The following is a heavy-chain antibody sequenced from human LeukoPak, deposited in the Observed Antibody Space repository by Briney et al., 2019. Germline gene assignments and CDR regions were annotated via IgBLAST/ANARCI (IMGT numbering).Heavy chain of an antibody. J-gene: IGHJ4*02. V-gene: IGHV3-9*01. CDR2: ISWNSGSI. CDR3: AKDIGHVDTVMVGRGGFDY. D-gene: IGHD5-18*01. CDR1: GFIFSNYW. Sequence: GGSLRLSCAGSGFIFSNYWMHWVRQAPGKGLEWVSGISWNSGSIGYADSVKGRFTISRDNAKNSLYLQMNSLRAEDTALYYCAKDIGHVDTVMVGRGGFDYWGQGTLVTVSS.